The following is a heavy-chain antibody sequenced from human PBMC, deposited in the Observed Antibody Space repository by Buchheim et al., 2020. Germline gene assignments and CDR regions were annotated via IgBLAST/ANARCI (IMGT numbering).Heavy chain of an antibody. Sequence: QLQLQESGPGLVKPSETLSLTCTVSGGSISSSCYYWGWIRQPPGKGLEWIGSIYYSGSTYYNPSLKSRVTISVDTSKNQFSLKLSSVTAADTAVYYCARQGSDILTGYNWFDPWGQGTL. D-gene: IGHD3-9*01. CDR1: GGSISSSCYY. J-gene: IGHJ5*02. CDR3: ARQGSDILTGYNWFDP. V-gene: IGHV4-39*01. CDR2: IYYSGST.